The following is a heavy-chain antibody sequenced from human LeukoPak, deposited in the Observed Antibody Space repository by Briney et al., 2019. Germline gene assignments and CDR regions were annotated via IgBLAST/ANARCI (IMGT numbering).Heavy chain of an antibody. V-gene: IGHV4-59*01. CDR2: IYYSGST. J-gene: IGHJ4*02. D-gene: IGHD1-1*01. Sequence: SETLSLTCTDSGGSISSYYWSWIRQPPGKGLEWVGYIYYSGSTNYNPSLKSRVTISVDTSKNQFSLKLSSVTAADTAVYYCAREKTATGSFDYWGQGTLVTVSS. CDR1: GGSISSYY. CDR3: AREKTATGSFDY.